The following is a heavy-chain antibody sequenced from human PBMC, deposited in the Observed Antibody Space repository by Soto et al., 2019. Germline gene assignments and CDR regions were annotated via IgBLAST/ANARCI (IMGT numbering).Heavy chain of an antibody. Sequence: PGGSLRLSCAASGFTFSNAWMSWVRQAPGKGLEWVGRIKSKTDGGTTDYAAPVKGRFTISRDDSKNTLYLQMNSLKTEDTVVYYCTTDRRSQLRYFDWLSYPFDYWGQGTLVTVSS. CDR3: TTDRRSQLRYFDWLSYPFDY. CDR1: GFTFSNAW. V-gene: IGHV3-15*01. CDR2: IKSKTDGGTT. J-gene: IGHJ4*02. D-gene: IGHD3-9*01.